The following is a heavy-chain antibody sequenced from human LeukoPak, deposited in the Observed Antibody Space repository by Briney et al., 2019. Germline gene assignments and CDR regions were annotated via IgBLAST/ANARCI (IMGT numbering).Heavy chain of an antibody. V-gene: IGHV4-4*09. Sequence: PSDTLSLTCTVSGDSIGTYYWNWIRQPPGKGLEWIGCICNSGGTNYNPSLKSRVTISVDTSKNQFSLNLSSVTAADTAVYYCAKTGRPNNSGWYRWFDPWGQGTLVTVSS. D-gene: IGHD6-19*01. CDR3: AKTGRPNNSGWYRWFDP. CDR2: ICNSGGT. CDR1: GDSIGTYY. J-gene: IGHJ5*02.